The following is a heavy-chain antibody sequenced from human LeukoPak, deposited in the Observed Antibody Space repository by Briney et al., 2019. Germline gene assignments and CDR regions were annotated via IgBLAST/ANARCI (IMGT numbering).Heavy chain of an antibody. Sequence: SETLSLTCTVSGGSISSYYWSWIRQPPGKGLEWIGEINHSGSTNYNPSLKSRVTISVDTSKNQFSLKLSSVTAADTAVYYCARRRVGATGFDYWGQGTLVTVSS. CDR1: GGSISSYY. V-gene: IGHV4-34*01. CDR2: INHSGST. D-gene: IGHD1-26*01. CDR3: ARRRVGATGFDY. J-gene: IGHJ4*02.